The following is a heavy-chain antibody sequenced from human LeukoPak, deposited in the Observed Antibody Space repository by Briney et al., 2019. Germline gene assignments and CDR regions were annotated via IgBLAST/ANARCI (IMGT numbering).Heavy chain of an antibody. CDR2: MNPNSGST. CDR3: ARGRWWELHYYYGMDV. V-gene: IGHV1-8*01. Sequence: GASVKVSCKASGYTFTSYDINWVRQATGQGLEWMGWMNPNSGSTGYAQKFQGRVTMTRNTSISTAYMELSSLRSEDTAVYYCARGRWWELHYYYGMDVWGQGTTVTVSS. CDR1: GYTFTSYD. D-gene: IGHD1-26*01. J-gene: IGHJ6*02.